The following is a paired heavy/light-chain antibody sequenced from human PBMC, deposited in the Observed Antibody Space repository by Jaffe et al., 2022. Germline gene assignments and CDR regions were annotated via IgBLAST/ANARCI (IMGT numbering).Light chain of an antibody. CDR3: ETWDSNTSAV. J-gene: IGLJ7*01. V-gene: IGLV4-60*03. Sequence: QPVLTQSSSASASLGSSVKLTCTLSSGHSSYIIAWHQQQPGKAPRYLMKLEGSGSYNKGSGVPDRFSGSSSGADRYLTISNLQSEDEADYYCETWDSNTSAVFGGGTQLTVL. CDR2: LEGSGSY. CDR1: SGHSSYI.
Heavy chain of an antibody. D-gene: IGHD3-10*01. V-gene: IGHV3-48*01. Sequence: EVQLVESGGGLVQPGGSLRLSCAASGFTFSSYSMNWVRQAPGKGLEWVSYISSSSSTIYYADSVKGRFTISRDNAKNSLYLQMNSLRAEDTAVYYCAREEGVRGLTDYWGQGTLVTVSS. CDR3: AREEGVRGLTDY. CDR2: ISSSSSTI. J-gene: IGHJ4*02. CDR1: GFTFSSYS.